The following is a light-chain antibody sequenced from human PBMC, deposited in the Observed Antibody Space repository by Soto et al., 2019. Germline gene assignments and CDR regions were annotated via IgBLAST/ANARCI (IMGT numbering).Light chain of an antibody. CDR1: QSVSNN. CDR2: GAS. CDR3: QQYNIWPRT. V-gene: IGKV3D-15*01. J-gene: IGKJ1*01. Sequence: EIVMTQSPATLSVSPGERATVSCRASQSVSNNLVWYQQKPGQPPRALIYGASTRATGIPARFSGSGSGTEFTLTISSLQSEDFAVYYCQQYNIWPRTFGQGTKVEIK.